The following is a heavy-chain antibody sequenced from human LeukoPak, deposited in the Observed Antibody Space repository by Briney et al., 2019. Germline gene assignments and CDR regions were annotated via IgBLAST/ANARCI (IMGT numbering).Heavy chain of an antibody. CDR2: IKSKTDGGTT. Sequence: GGSLRLSCAASGFTFSNAWMSWVRQAPGKGLEWVGRIKSKTDGGTTDYAAPVKGRFTISRDNAKNYLYLQMNSLRAEDTALYYCARNGEGDSHYYYYYMDVWGKGTTVTVSS. J-gene: IGHJ6*03. D-gene: IGHD5-12*01. CDR3: ARNGEGDSHYYYYYMDV. CDR1: GFTFSNAW. V-gene: IGHV3-15*05.